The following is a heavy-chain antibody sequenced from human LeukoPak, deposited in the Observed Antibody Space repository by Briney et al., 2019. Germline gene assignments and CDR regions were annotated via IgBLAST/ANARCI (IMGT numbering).Heavy chain of an antibody. CDR3: AVFCPGTTCYMSGMDV. CDR1: GYSFTNYW. V-gene: IGHV5-51*01. Sequence: GESLQISCKGSGYSFTNYWIGWVRQMPGKGLEWMGIIYPGDSDIRYSPSFQGQVTISADKSISTAYLQWSSLKASDTAMYYCAVFCPGTTCYMSGMDVWGQGTTVTVS. D-gene: IGHD2/OR15-2a*01. J-gene: IGHJ6*02. CDR2: IYPGDSDI.